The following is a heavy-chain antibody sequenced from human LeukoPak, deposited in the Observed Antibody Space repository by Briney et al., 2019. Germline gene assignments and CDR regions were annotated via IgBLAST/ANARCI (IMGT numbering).Heavy chain of an antibody. Sequence: PGGSLRLSCAASGFTFSSYAMSWVRQAPGKGLEWVSVISVGGSNTYYADSVKGRFTISRDNSKNTLYLQMNSLRAEDTAVYYCAKGSENYDILTGYYMNFDYWGPGTLVTVSS. J-gene: IGHJ4*02. CDR1: GFTFSSYA. D-gene: IGHD3-9*01. CDR3: AKGSENYDILTGYYMNFDY. CDR2: ISVGGSNT. V-gene: IGHV3-23*01.